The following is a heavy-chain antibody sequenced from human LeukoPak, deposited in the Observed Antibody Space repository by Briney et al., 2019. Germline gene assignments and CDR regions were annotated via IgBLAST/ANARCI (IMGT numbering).Heavy chain of an antibody. CDR3: ARHEAVAGTADAFDI. J-gene: IGHJ3*02. V-gene: IGHV4-59*08. CDR1: GGSISSYY. CDR2: IYYSGST. Sequence: SETLSLTRTVSGGSISSYYWSWIRQPPGKGLEWIGYIYYSGSTNYNPSLKSRVTISVDTSKNQFSLKLSSVTAADTAVYYCARHEAVAGTADAFDIWGQGTMVTVSS. D-gene: IGHD6-19*01.